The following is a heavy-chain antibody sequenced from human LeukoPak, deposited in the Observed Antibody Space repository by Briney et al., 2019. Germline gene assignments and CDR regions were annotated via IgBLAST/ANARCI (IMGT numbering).Heavy chain of an antibody. CDR2: IYYSGST. CDR1: GGSLSSYY. J-gene: IGHJ6*03. D-gene: IGHD3-22*01. CDR3: ARMIPRDYMDV. Sequence: SETLSLICNVSGGSLSSYYGSWIAQPPGKRLEWIGYIYYSGSTNYNPSLKSRVTISVDTSKNQFSLKLSSVTAAATAVYYWARMIPRDYMDVWGKGTTVTVSS. V-gene: IGHV4-59*01.